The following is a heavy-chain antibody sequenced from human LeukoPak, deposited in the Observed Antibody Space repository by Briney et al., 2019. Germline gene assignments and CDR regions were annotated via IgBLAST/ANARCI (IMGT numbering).Heavy chain of an antibody. V-gene: IGHV1-18*01. CDR3: ARQLGLYYDSSGYLDY. J-gene: IGHJ4*02. Sequence: GASVKVSCKASGYTFTSYGISWVRQAPGQGLEWMGWISAYNGNTNYAQKLQGRVTMTTDTSTSTAYMELRSLRSDDTAVYCCARQLGLYYDSSGYLDYWGQGTLVTVSS. D-gene: IGHD3-22*01. CDR2: ISAYNGNT. CDR1: GYTFTSYG.